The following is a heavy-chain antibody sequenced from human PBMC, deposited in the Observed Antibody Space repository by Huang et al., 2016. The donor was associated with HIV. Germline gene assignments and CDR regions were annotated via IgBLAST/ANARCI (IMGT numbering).Heavy chain of an antibody. CDR1: GYSFTSYW. Sequence: EVQLVQSGAEVKKPGESLKISCKVSGYSFTSYWIGWVRQMTGKGLEGMGIYYPGDADTRYSTSVQGEVTISADKSISTAYLQWSSLKASDTAMYYCARILMASYYFDYWGQGTLVTVSS. D-gene: IGHD6-6*01. CDR3: ARILMASYYFDY. V-gene: IGHV5-51*01. J-gene: IGHJ4*02. CDR2: YYPGDADT.